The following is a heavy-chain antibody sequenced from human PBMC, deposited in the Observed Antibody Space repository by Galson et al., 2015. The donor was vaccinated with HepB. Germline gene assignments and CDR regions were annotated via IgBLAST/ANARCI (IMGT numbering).Heavy chain of an antibody. Sequence: CKASGGTFSSYAISWVRQAPGQGLEWMGGIIPIFGTANYAQKFQGRVTITADESTSTAYMELSSLRSEDTAVYYCARDTYYYDSSGYLYWGQGTLVTVSS. V-gene: IGHV1-69*01. CDR2: IIPIFGTA. CDR3: ARDTYYYDSSGYLY. D-gene: IGHD3-22*01. J-gene: IGHJ4*02. CDR1: GGTFSSYA.